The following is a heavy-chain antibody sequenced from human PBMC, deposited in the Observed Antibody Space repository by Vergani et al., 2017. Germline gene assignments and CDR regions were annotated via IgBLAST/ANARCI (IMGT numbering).Heavy chain of an antibody. J-gene: IGHJ6*02. D-gene: IGHD3-10*01. V-gene: IGHV4-34*03. CDR3: TMVLGVIPFYCMDV. CDR2: INHSGST. CDR1: GGSFSGYY. Sequence: QVQLQQWGAGLLKPSETLSLTCAVYGGSFSGYYWSWIRQPPGKGLEWIGEINHSGSTNYNPSLKSRVTISVDTSKNQFSLKLSSVTAADTAVYYCTMVLGVIPFYCMDVWGQGTTVTVSS.